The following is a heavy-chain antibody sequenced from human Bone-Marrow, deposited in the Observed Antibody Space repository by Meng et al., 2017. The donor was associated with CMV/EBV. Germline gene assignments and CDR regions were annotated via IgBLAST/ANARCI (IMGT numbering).Heavy chain of an antibody. V-gene: IGHV3-21*01. CDR1: RFTFSSYS. CDR3: ARSRYNWNDEADAFDI. J-gene: IGHJ3*02. CDR2: ISNSSTYI. Sequence: GESLKISCAAPRFTFSSYSMNWVRQAPGKGLEWVSSISNSSTYIYYADSVKGRFTISRDNAKNSLLLQMNSLRAEDTAVYYCARSRYNWNDEADAFDIWGQGTMVTVSS. D-gene: IGHD1-1*01.